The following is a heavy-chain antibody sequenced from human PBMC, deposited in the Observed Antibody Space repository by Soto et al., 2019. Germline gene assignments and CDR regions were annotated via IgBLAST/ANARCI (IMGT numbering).Heavy chain of an antibody. V-gene: IGHV3-21*01. Sequence: PGGSLRLSCAASGFTFSSYSMNWVRQAPGKGLEWVSSISSSSSYIYYADSVKGRFTISRDNAKNSLYLQMNSLRAEDTAVYYCARDFGVVIMALYYYGMDVWGQGTTVTVSS. J-gene: IGHJ6*02. CDR3: ARDFGVVIMALYYYGMDV. CDR2: ISSSSSYI. D-gene: IGHD3-3*01. CDR1: GFTFSSYS.